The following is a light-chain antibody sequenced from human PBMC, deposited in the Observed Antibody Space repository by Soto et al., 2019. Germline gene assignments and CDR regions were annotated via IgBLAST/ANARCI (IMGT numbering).Light chain of an antibody. Sequence: IQLTQSPSSLSASVGDRVTITCRASQGIDSYLAWYQQRPGKVPQLLSYETSILQSGVSSRFSGSGSGTDFTLTISSLQAEDFATYYCQQTRSYPSTFGGGTKVEIK. CDR1: QGIDSY. CDR3: QQTRSYPST. V-gene: IGKV1-9*01. CDR2: ETS. J-gene: IGKJ4*01.